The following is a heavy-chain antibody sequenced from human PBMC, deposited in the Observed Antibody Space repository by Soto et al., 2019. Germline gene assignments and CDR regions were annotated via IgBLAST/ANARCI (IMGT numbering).Heavy chain of an antibody. J-gene: IGHJ4*02. Sequence: QVQLVQSGAEVREPGSSVKVSCKPSGGTFTNYSISWVRQAPGQGLEWMGRIIPIVGRTNYAQRFQGRVSITADTFASTVLVEVYSLRFDDAAVYYCATDGGRCTGGSCNWGQGTLVTVSS. CDR1: GGTFTNYS. CDR3: ATDGGRCTGGSCN. V-gene: IGHV1-69*08. CDR2: IIPIVGRT. D-gene: IGHD2-15*01.